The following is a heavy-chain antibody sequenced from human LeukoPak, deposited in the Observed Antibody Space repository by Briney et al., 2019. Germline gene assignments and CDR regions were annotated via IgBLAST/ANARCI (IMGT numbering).Heavy chain of an antibody. V-gene: IGHV3-48*04. Sequence: PGGSLRLSCAASGFTFDIYGMNWIRQAPGKGLEWVSHISSGSSPKYYADSVRGRFTISRDNAKKSLYLQMNSLRVEDTAVYYCARGDDGAYWGQGTLVTVFS. CDR1: GFTFDIYG. CDR2: ISSGSSPK. CDR3: ARGDDGAY. D-gene: IGHD3-16*01. J-gene: IGHJ4*02.